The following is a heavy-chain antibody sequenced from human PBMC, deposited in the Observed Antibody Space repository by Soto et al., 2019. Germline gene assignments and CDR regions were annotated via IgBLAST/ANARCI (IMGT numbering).Heavy chain of an antibody. V-gene: IGHV1-8*02. CDR1: GYTFINYY. Sequence: ASVTVSCKASGYTFINYYINWVRQATGQGLEWMGWMNPNSGNTGYAQKFQGRVTMTRNASISTAYMELSSLRSEDTAVYYCARAGPNWFDPWGQGTLVTVSS. CDR3: ARAGPNWFDP. CDR2: MNPNSGNT. J-gene: IGHJ5*02.